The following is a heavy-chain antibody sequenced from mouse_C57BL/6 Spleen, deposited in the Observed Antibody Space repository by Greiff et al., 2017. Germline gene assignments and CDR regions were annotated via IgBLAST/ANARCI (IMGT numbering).Heavy chain of an antibody. Sequence: QVQLQQSGAELARPGASVKMSCKASGYTFTSYTMHWVKQRPGQGLEWIGYINPSSGYTKYNQKFKDKATLTADKSSSTAYMQLSSLTSEDSAVYYCARSEDGYFPFAYGGQGTLVTVSA. CDR1: GYTFTSYT. CDR3: ARSEDGYFPFAY. D-gene: IGHD2-3*01. J-gene: IGHJ3*01. CDR2: INPSSGYT. V-gene: IGHV1-4*01.